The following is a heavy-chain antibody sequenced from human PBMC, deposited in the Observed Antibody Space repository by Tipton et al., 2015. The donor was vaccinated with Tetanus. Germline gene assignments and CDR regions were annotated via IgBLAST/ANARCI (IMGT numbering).Heavy chain of an antibody. V-gene: IGHV4-39*01. CDR3: ARVVHYYDSSGSYNWFDP. D-gene: IGHD3-22*01. CDR2: IYYSGST. J-gene: IGHJ5*02. CDR1: GGSISSSSYY. Sequence: TLSLTCTVSGGSISSSSYYWGWIRQPPGKGLEWIGSIYYSGSTYYNPSLKSRVTISVDTSKNQFSLKLSSVTAADTAVYYCARVVHYYDSSGSYNWFDPWGQGTLVTVSS.